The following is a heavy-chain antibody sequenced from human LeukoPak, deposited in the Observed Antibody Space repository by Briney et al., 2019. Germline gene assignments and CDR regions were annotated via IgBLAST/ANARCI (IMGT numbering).Heavy chain of an antibody. Sequence: PGGSLRLSCAVSGFTFSSYAMHWVRQAPRKGLEWVAVISYDGSKKYYADSVKGRFTISRDNSKNTLYLQMNSLRAEDTAVYYCARGNYDILTGSSFDYWGQGTLVTVSS. V-gene: IGHV3-30-3*01. J-gene: IGHJ4*02. CDR3: ARGNYDILTGSSFDY. D-gene: IGHD3-9*01. CDR1: GFTFSSYA. CDR2: ISYDGSKK.